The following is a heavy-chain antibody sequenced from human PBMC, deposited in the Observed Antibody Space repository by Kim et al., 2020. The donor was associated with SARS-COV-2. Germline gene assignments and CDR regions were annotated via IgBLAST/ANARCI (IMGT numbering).Heavy chain of an antibody. D-gene: IGHD3-16*01. CDR2: INTNTGNP. J-gene: IGHJ3*02. Sequence: ASVKVSCKASGYTFTSYAMNWVRQAPGQGLEWMGWINTNTGNPTYAQGFTGRFVFSLDTSVSTAYLQISSLKAEDTAVYYCARDPTPDYDYVWGSYLSAFDIWGQGTMVTVSS. CDR1: GYTFTSYA. V-gene: IGHV7-4-1*02. CDR3: ARDPTPDYDYVWGSYLSAFDI.